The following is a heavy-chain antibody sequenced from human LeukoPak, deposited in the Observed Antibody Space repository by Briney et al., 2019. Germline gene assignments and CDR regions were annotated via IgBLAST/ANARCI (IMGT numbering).Heavy chain of an antibody. CDR3: ARRLPGLLPVDV. D-gene: IGHD2/OR15-2a*01. J-gene: IGHJ6*04. CDR1: GGSISSYY. V-gene: IGHV4-59*08. Sequence: PSETLPLTYTVSGGSISSYYWSWIRQPPGKGLEWIGYIYYSGSTNYNPSLKSRVTISVDTSKNQFSLKLSSVTAADTAVYYCARRLPGLLPVDVWGKGTTVTVSS. CDR2: IYYSGST.